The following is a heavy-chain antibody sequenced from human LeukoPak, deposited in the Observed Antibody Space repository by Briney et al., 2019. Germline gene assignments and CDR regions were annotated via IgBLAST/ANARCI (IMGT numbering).Heavy chain of an antibody. J-gene: IGHJ6*03. Sequence: PSETLSLTCTVSGGSISSSSYYWGWNRQPPGKGLEWSGSIYYSGSTYYNPSLKSRVTISVDTSKNQFSLKLSSVTAADTAVYYCARHNHYYYYMDVWGKGTTVTVSS. CDR2: IYYSGST. CDR1: GGSISSSSYY. CDR3: ARHNHYYYYMDV. V-gene: IGHV4-39*01.